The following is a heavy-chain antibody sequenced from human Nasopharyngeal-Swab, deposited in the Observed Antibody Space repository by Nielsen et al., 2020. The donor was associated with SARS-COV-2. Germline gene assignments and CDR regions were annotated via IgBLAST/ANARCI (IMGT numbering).Heavy chain of an antibody. CDR2: IYHSGST. D-gene: IGHD3-3*01. CDR3: ASRHYDFWSGYNDY. CDR1: GGSISSGGYS. Sequence: SETLSLTCAVSGGSISSGGYSWSWIRQPPGKGLEWIGYIYHSGSTYYNPSLESRVTISVDRSKNQFSLKLSSVTAADTAVYYCASRHYDFWSGYNDYWGQGTLVTVSS. J-gene: IGHJ4*02. V-gene: IGHV4-30-2*01.